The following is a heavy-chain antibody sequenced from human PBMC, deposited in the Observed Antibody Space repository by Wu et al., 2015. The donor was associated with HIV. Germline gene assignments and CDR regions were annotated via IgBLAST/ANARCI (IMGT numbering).Heavy chain of an antibody. Sequence: QVQLVQSGAEVRNPGASVRVSCKASGYTFTTYDINWVRQATGQGLEWMGWMNPNSGNTGYAQKFQGRVTMTRDTSISTAYVELSSLTSEDTAVYYCTTSATGSGWFDPLGPGNPGHRLL. CDR1: GYTFTTYD. V-gene: IGHV1-8*01. CDR2: MNPNSGNT. D-gene: IGHD3-10*01. J-gene: IGHJ5*02. CDR3: TTSATGSGWFDP.